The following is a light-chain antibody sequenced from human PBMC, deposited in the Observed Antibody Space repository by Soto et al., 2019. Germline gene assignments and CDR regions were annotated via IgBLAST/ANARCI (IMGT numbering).Light chain of an antibody. CDR2: DAS. Sequence: DFQMTQSPSTLYPSVGDRVTITCRASQNINNWVAWYQQKPGKAPKFLIYDASTVQRGVPSRFSGSGFGTEFSLTISSLQPDDFGSYYCQHTRTFGQGPKVEIK. CDR1: QNINNW. J-gene: IGKJ1*01. CDR3: QHTRT. V-gene: IGKV1-5*01.